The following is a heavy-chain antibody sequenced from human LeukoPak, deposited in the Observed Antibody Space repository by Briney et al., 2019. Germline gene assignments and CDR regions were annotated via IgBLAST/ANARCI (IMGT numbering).Heavy chain of an antibody. CDR1: GGSISSSSYY. CDR3: ASSGSSWYEGDFDY. D-gene: IGHD6-13*01. CDR2: IYYSGST. J-gene: IGHJ4*02. Sequence: SEILSLTCTVSGGSISSSSYYWGWIRQPPGKGLEWIGSIYYSGSTYYNPSLKSRVTISVDTSKNQFSLKLSSVTAADTAVYYCASSGSSWYEGDFDYWGQGTLVTVSS. V-gene: IGHV4-39*01.